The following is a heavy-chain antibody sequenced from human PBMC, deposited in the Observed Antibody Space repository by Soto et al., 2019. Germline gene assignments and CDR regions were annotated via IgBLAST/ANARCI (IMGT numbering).Heavy chain of an antibody. CDR2: ISRSSTYF. D-gene: IGHD6-19*01. CDR1: GMTFADYN. V-gene: IGHV3-21*01. CDR3: VRDISGPAERNWFDP. Sequence: GGSLRLSCVTSGMTFADYNMNWVRQAPGKGLEWVSTISRSSTYFYYADSVKGRFTVSRDDAKNSLFLHMGGLTTDDTGVYFCVRDISGPAERNWFDPWGQGTLVTASS. J-gene: IGHJ5*02.